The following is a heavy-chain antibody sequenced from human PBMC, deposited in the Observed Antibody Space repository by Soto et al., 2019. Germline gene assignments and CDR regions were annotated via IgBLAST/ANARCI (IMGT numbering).Heavy chain of an antibody. J-gene: IGHJ5*02. CDR3: ARDFSETYNGKSYWWFDL. V-gene: IGHV1-58*01. CDR1: GFTFTSSA. Sequence: SVKVSCKASGFTFTSSAVQCVRQARGKRLEWIGWIVVGSGNTNYAQKFQGRLTLTTDTSTSTMYMELGSLRSDDTAVYYCARDFSETYNGKSYWWFDLWGQGTLVTVSS. CDR2: IVVGSGNT. D-gene: IGHD1-26*01.